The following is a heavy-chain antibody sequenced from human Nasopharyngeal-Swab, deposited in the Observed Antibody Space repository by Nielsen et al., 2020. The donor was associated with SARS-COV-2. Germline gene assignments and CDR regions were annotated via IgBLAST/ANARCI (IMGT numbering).Heavy chain of an antibody. Sequence: GESLKISCAASGFTFSSYAMSWVPQAPGKGLEWVSAISGSGGSTYHADPVKGRFTISRDNSKNTLYLQMNSLRAEDTAVYYCAKGMGGVIAVAGVISGMDVWGQGTTVTVSS. CDR3: AKGMGGVIAVAGVISGMDV. V-gene: IGHV3-23*01. J-gene: IGHJ6*02. CDR1: GFTFSSYA. D-gene: IGHD6-19*01. CDR2: ISGSGGST.